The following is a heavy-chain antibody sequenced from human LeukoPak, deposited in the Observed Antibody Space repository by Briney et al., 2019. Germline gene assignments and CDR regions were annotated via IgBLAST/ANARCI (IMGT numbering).Heavy chain of an antibody. D-gene: IGHD2-15*01. J-gene: IGHJ3*02. CDR2: IYHSGST. Sequence: SGTLSLTCAVSGGSISSSNWWCWVRQPPGKGLEWIGEIYHSGSTNYNPSLKSRVTISVDKSKNQFSLKLSSVTAADTAVYYCASYCSGGSCYGAFDIWGQGTMVTVSS. V-gene: IGHV4-4*02. CDR3: ASYCSGGSCYGAFDI. CDR1: GGSISSSNW.